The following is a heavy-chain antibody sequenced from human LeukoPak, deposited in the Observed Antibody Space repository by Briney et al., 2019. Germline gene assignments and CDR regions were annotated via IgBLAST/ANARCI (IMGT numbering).Heavy chain of an antibody. CDR3: AREDYGGNNFDY. CDR1: GSTLSDYY. CDR2: ISTTGYSK. J-gene: IGHJ4*02. Sequence: GGSLRLSCASPGSTLSDYYVNWIRQAPGKGLEWVSQISTTGYSKYYADSVKGRFTISRDNVKDSVSLQMNSLRVSDSGMYYCAREDYGGNNFDYWGQGILVTVSS. V-gene: IGHV3-11*01. D-gene: IGHD4-23*01.